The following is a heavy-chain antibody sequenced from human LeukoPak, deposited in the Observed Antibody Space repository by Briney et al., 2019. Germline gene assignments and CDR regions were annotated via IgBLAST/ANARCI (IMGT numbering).Heavy chain of an antibody. J-gene: IGHJ4*02. CDR3: AKGDRNTWALDY. Sequence: GGSLRLSCAASGFTFSSYEMNWVRQAPGKGLEWVAVISYDGRSKYYADSVKGRFTISIDDSKNSLYLQMNSLRTEDTAVYYCAKGDRNTWALDYWGQGTLVTVSS. D-gene: IGHD1/OR15-1a*01. CDR1: GFTFSSYE. CDR2: ISYDGRSK. V-gene: IGHV3-30*18.